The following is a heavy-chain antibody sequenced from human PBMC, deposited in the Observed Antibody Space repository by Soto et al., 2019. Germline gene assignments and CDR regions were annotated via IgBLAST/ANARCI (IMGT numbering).Heavy chain of an antibody. CDR3: AGSSRSRYLIAFDI. J-gene: IGHJ3*02. D-gene: IGHD6-13*01. Sequence: EVQLVESGGGLVKPGGSLRLSCAASGFTFSTYSMNWVRQAPGKGLEWVSSISTTSSYIYYADSVKGRFTISRDNAKNSLYLQMHSLRAEDTAAYYCAGSSRSRYLIAFDIWGQGTMVTVSS. V-gene: IGHV3-21*01. CDR2: ISTTSSYI. CDR1: GFTFSTYS.